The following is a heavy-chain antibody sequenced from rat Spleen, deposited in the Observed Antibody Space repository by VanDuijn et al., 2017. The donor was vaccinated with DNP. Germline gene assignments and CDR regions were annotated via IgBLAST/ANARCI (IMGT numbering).Heavy chain of an antibody. CDR2: IWNTGGT. D-gene: IGHD1-9*01. V-gene: IGHV2-41*01. Sequence: QVQLKESGPGLVQPSQTLSLTCTVAGFSLTSYNVHWVRQPPGKDLEWMGVIWNTGGTQYNSALKSRLSISKETSKSQVFLKMNRLQTEDTATYYCARDTMGITPFDYWGQGVMVTVSS. CDR3: ARDTMGITPFDY. CDR1: GFSLTSYN. J-gene: IGHJ2*01.